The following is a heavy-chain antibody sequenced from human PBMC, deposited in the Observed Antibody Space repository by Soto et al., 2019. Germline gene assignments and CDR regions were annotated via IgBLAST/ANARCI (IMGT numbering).Heavy chain of an antibody. J-gene: IGHJ6*02. CDR2: IYPGDSDT. CDR1: GYSFTSYW. D-gene: IGHD5-12*01. CDR3: AGYSGYAPYYYYYGMDV. V-gene: IGHV5-51*01. Sequence: GESLKISCKGSGYSFTSYWIGWVRQMPGKGLEWMGIIYPGDSDTRYSPSFQGQVTISADKSISTAYLQWSSLKASDTAMYYCAGYSGYAPYYYYYGMDVWGQGTTVTGS.